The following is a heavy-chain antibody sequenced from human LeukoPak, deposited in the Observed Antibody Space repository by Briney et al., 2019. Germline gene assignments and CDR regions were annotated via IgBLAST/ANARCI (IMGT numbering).Heavy chain of an antibody. V-gene: IGHV3-9*01. J-gene: IGHJ6*02. D-gene: IGHD3-22*01. Sequence: GGSLRLSWAASGFTYDDYAMHWVRQAPAKGLEWVSGISWNSGSIGYADSVKGRFTISRDNAKNSLYLQMNSLRAEDTALYYCAKEEYYYDSSGYYSGYYYGMDVWGQGTTVTVSS. CDR1: GFTYDDYA. CDR3: AKEEYYYDSSGYYSGYYYGMDV. CDR2: ISWNSGSI.